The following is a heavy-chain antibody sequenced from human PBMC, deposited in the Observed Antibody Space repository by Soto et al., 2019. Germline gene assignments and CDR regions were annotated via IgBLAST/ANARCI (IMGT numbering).Heavy chain of an antibody. CDR2: ISGSGGST. D-gene: IGHD3-9*01. CDR3: AKAGVDYDILTGYPYYFDY. CDR1: GFTFSSYA. J-gene: IGHJ4*02. Sequence: PGGSLRLSCAASGFTFSSYAMSWVRQAPGKGLEWVSAISGSGGSTYYADSVKGRFTISRDSSKNTLYLQMNSLRAEDTAVYYCAKAGVDYDILTGYPYYFDYWGQGTLVTVSS. V-gene: IGHV3-23*01.